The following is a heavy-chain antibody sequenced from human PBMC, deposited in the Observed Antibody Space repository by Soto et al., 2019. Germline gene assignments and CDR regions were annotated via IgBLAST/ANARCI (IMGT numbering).Heavy chain of an antibody. D-gene: IGHD1-7*01. CDR3: ASPSAGDNWNYGKGWYFDL. V-gene: IGHV4-39*01. Sequence: QLQLQESGPGLVKPSETLSLTCTVSGGSISSSSYYWGWIRQPPGKGLEWIGSIYYSGSTYYNPSLKSRVTISVDTSKNQFSLKLSSVTAADTAVYYCASPSAGDNWNYGKGWYFDLWGRGTLVTVSS. J-gene: IGHJ2*01. CDR2: IYYSGST. CDR1: GGSISSSSYY.